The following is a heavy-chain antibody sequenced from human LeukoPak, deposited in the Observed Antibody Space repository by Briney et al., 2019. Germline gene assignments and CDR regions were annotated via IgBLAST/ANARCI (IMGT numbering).Heavy chain of an antibody. J-gene: IGHJ6*02. CDR3: ARDLHCSGGSCFSRYYYYYGMDV. D-gene: IGHD2-15*01. CDR1: GGTFSSYA. CDR2: IIPIFGIA. Sequence: APVKVSCKASGGTFSSYAISWVRQAPGQGLEWMGRIIPIFGIANYAQKFQGRVTITADKSTGTAYMELSSLRSEDTAVYYCARDLHCSGGSCFSRYYYYYGMDVWGQGTTVTVSS. V-gene: IGHV1-69*04.